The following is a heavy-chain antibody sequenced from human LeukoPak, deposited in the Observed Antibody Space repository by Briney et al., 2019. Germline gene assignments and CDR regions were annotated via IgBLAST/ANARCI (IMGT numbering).Heavy chain of an antibody. V-gene: IGHV1-18*01. J-gene: IGHJ4*02. Sequence: ASVKVSCKASGYTFTTYAISWVRQAPGQGLEWMGWLGTYNGNTHYAQKLQGRVTMTTDTSTSTAYMELRSLRSDDTAVYYCARTPLYYDSVGFDSWGQGTLVTVS. CDR2: LGTYNGNT. D-gene: IGHD3-22*01. CDR1: GYTFTTYA. CDR3: ARTPLYYDSVGFDS.